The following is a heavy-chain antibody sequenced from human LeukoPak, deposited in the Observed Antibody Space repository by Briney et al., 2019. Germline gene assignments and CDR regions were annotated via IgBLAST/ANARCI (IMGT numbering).Heavy chain of an antibody. Sequence: SETLSLTCTVSGGAISNYYWSWIRQPPGKGLEWIGYIYYSGSTNYNPSLKSRVTISVDTSKNQFSLKLSSVTAADTGVYYCATTIIAAAGTTGGYYFDNWGQGTLVTVSS. D-gene: IGHD6-13*01. CDR3: ATTIIAAAGTTGGYYFDN. V-gene: IGHV4-59*08. J-gene: IGHJ4*02. CDR1: GGAISNYY. CDR2: IYYSGST.